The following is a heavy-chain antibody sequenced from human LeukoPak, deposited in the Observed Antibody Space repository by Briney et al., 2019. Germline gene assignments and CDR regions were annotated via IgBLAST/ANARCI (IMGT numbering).Heavy chain of an antibody. Sequence: PGGSLRLSCAASGFTVSSNYMSWVRQAPGKGLEWVSVVYSGGTTYYADSVKGRFTISRDNSKNTLYLQMNSLRAEDTAVYYCARELVSSHSDSSGYLDYWGQGTLVTVCS. CDR2: VYSGGTT. D-gene: IGHD3-22*01. CDR3: ARELVSSHSDSSGYLDY. CDR1: GFTVSSNY. J-gene: IGHJ4*02. V-gene: IGHV3-53*01.